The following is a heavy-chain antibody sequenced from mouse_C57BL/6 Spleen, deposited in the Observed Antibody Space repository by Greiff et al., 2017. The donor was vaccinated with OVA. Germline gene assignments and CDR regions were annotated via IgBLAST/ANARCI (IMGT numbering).Heavy chain of an antibody. J-gene: IGHJ1*03. CDR1: GYTFTDYY. V-gene: IGHV1-26*01. CDR3: ARVGHWYFEV. Sequence: EVQLQQSGPELVKPGASVKISCKASGYTFTDYYMNWVKQSHGKSLEWIGDINPNNGGTSYNQKFKGKATLTVDKSSSTAYMELRSLTSEDSAVYYCARVGHWYFEVWGTGTTVTVSS. CDR2: INPNNGGT.